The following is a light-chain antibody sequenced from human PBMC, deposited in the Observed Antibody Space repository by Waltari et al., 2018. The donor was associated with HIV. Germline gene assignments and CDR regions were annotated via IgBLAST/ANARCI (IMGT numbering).Light chain of an antibody. CDR1: NIGSKK. CDR3: QVWDK. Sequence: SYDLTQPLSVSVALGQPAMITCGGNNIGSKKVHWYQKKPGEAPVLVIYRDNNRPSGIPERFSGSNSGNTATLTISRAQAEDEADYYCQVWDKFGGGTKLTVL. V-gene: IGLV3-9*01. CDR2: RDN. J-gene: IGLJ2*01.